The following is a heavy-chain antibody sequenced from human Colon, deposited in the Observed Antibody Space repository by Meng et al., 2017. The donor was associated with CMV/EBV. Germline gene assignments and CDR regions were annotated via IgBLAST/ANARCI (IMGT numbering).Heavy chain of an antibody. CDR2: IHPSTGVP. J-gene: IGHJ4*02. CDR3: AVLPYISTSMSF. D-gene: IGHD2-2*01. V-gene: IGHV1-2*02. CDR1: GYIFNAYH. Sequence: ASVKVSCKTSGYIFNAYHIHWVRQAPGQGLEWIGWIHPSTGVPNYAQMFQGRVTFITDASVRTAYMELSSLTSDDTAMYYCAVLPYISTSMSFWGQGTLVTVSS.